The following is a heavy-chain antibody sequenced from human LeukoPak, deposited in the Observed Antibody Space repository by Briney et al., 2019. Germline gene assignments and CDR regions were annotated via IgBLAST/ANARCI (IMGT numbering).Heavy chain of an antibody. D-gene: IGHD2-15*01. Sequence: SVKVSCKASGFTFANSAIQWVRQARGQRLEWIGWIVVGSGNTDYAQKFQERITITRDMSTRTVYMELSSLRSEDTAVYYCASICSGGSCYFFGLAFDIWGQGTMVTVSS. V-gene: IGHV1-58*02. CDR1: GFTFANSA. J-gene: IGHJ3*02. CDR3: ASICSGGSCYFFGLAFDI. CDR2: IVVGSGNT.